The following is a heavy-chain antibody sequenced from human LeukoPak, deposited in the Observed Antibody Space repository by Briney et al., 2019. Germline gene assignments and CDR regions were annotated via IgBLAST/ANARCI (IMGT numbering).Heavy chain of an antibody. V-gene: IGHV4-59*12. CDR3: ARRIYYYDSSGWDYFDY. J-gene: IGHJ4*02. Sequence: SETLSLTCTVSGGSISSYYWNWIRQPPGKGLEWIGYIYYSGSTNYNPSLKSRVTISVDKSKNQFSLKLSSVTAADTAVYYCARRIYYYDSSGWDYFDYWGQGTLVTVSS. CDR2: IYYSGST. D-gene: IGHD3-22*01. CDR1: GGSISSYY.